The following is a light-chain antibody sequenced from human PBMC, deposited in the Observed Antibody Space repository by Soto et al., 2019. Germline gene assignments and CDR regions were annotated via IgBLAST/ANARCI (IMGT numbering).Light chain of an antibody. CDR1: QSIRNY. CDR3: QQSYITPHT. J-gene: IGKJ1*01. CDR2: TAS. Sequence: DIQMTQSPSSLSASVGDSVTITCRASQSIRNYLNWYQQKPGKAPNLLIYTASNLQSGVPSRFGGSGSGTDFTLTISSLQLEDFATYYCQQSYITPHTFGQGTKVDIK. V-gene: IGKV1-39*01.